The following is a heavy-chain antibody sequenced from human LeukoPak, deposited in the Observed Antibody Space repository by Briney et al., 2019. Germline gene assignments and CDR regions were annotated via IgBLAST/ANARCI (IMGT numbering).Heavy chain of an antibody. V-gene: IGHV3-23*01. J-gene: IGHJ4*02. Sequence: GGSLRLSCAASGFTFSSYAMSWVRQAPGKGLEWVSAISGSGGSTYYADSVKGRFTISRDNSKNTLYLQMNSLRAEDTAVYYCAKDVREQLVREGFDYWGQGTLVTVSS. CDR2: ISGSGGST. D-gene: IGHD6-13*01. CDR1: GFTFSSYA. CDR3: AKDVREQLVREGFDY.